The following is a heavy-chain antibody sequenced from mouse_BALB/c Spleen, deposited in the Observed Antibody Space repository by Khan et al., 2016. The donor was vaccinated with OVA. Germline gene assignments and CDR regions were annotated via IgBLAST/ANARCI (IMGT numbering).Heavy chain of an antibody. CDR1: GYSITSDYA. V-gene: IGHV3-2*02. Sequence: VQLKESGPGLLKPSQSLSLTCTVTGYSITSDYAWYWIRQFPGNQLEWMAYISYSGSTTYSPSLRSRISITRDTSKNQFFLQLNSVTTEDTATNYCASGRLLLRYPDDFDYWGQGTTLTVSS. CDR3: ASGRLLLRYPDDFDY. D-gene: IGHD1-1*01. J-gene: IGHJ2*01. CDR2: ISYSGST.